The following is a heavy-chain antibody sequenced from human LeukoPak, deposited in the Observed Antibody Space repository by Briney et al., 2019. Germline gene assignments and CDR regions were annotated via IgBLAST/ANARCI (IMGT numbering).Heavy chain of an antibody. CDR3: ARAGYYYDSSGYYFY. CDR1: GFTFDDYA. Sequence: GGSLRLSCAASGFTFDDYAMHWVRQAPGKGLEWVSGISWNSGSIGYADSVKGRFTISRDNAKNTLYLQMNSLRAEDTAVYYCARAGYYYDSSGYYFYWGQGTLVTVSS. D-gene: IGHD3-22*01. CDR2: ISWNSGSI. J-gene: IGHJ4*02. V-gene: IGHV3-9*01.